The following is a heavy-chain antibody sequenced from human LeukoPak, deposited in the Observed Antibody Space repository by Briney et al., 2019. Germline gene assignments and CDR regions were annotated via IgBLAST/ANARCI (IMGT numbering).Heavy chain of an antibody. D-gene: IGHD2-2*01. V-gene: IGHV4-30-4*02. CDR2: IYYSGST. Sequence: SDPLSLTCTVSGGSISSGDYYWSWIRQPPGKRPERIGYIYYSGSTYYNPSLKSRVTISVDTSKNQFSLKLSSVTAADTAVYYCARGGYCSSTSCAYYYYGMDVWGQGTTVTVSS. CDR1: GGSISSGDYY. CDR3: ARGGYCSSTSCAYYYYGMDV. J-gene: IGHJ6*02.